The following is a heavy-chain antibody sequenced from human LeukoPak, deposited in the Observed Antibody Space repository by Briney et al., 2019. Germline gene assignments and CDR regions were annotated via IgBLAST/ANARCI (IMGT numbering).Heavy chain of an antibody. Sequence: AVTVSFTASGGTFIIYAISWVRQAPGQGVEWMGRIIPILSIANYTQKFQGRVTITADKSTSTAYMELSSLRSEDTAVYYCARGEPIAVAVPGYFDYWGQGTLVTVSS. J-gene: IGHJ4*02. CDR1: GGTFIIYA. CDR2: IIPILSIA. V-gene: IGHV1-69*04. D-gene: IGHD6-19*01. CDR3: ARGEPIAVAVPGYFDY.